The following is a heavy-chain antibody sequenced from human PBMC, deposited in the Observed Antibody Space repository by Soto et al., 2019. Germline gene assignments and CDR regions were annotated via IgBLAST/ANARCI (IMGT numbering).Heavy chain of an antibody. V-gene: IGHV4-30-4*01. J-gene: IGHJ4*02. CDR2: IYYSGST. D-gene: IGHD4-17*01. CDR1: GGSISSVDYC. CDR3: ARARILYGDYAND. Sequence: PSETLSLTCTVSGGSISSVDYCWSWIRQPPGKGLEWIGYIYYSGSTYYNPSLKSRVTISVDTSKNQFSLKLSSVTAADTAVYYCARARILYGDYANDWGQGTLVTVSS.